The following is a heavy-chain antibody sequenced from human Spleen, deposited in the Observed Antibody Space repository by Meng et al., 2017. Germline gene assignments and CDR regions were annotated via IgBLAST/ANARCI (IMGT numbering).Heavy chain of an antibody. CDR1: GFTFSAYY. CDR3: ARELGGDYYNDY. V-gene: IGHV3-11*01. CDR2: ISSSGSII. D-gene: IGHD3-22*01. J-gene: IGHJ4*02. Sequence: VRLVEAGGGLVKSAGSLRLSRAASGFTFSAYYMGWIRQNPGKGLGWVSYISSSGSIIYYADSVKGRFAISRDNAKNSLYLQMNNLRAEDTAVYHCARELGGDYYNDYWGQGTLVTVSS.